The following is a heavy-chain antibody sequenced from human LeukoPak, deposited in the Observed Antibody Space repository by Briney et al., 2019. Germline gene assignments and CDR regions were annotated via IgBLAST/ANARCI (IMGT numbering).Heavy chain of an antibody. CDR1: GGSISSYY. J-gene: IGHJ4*02. V-gene: IGHV4-4*08. Sequence: PSETLSLTCTVSGGSISSYYWSWIRQPPGKGLEWIGRIYTSGSTNYNPSLKSRVTISVDTSKNQFSLKLSSVTAADTAVYYCARDRGIAVAGYDYWGQGTLVTVSS. CDR3: ARDRGIAVAGYDY. CDR2: IYTSGST. D-gene: IGHD6-19*01.